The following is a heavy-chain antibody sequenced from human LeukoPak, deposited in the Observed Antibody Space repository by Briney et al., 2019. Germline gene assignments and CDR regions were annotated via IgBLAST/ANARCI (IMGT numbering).Heavy chain of an antibody. CDR1: GYSFTSYW. D-gene: IGHD3-22*01. Sequence: GESLKISCKGSGYSFTSYWIGWVRQMPGKGLEWMGIIYPGDSDTRYSPSFQGQVTISADKSISTAYLQWSSLKASDTAMYYCARAQPAPSDYYDSSGSFDPWGQGTLVTVSS. V-gene: IGHV5-51*01. CDR2: IYPGDSDT. J-gene: IGHJ5*02. CDR3: ARAQPAPSDYYDSSGSFDP.